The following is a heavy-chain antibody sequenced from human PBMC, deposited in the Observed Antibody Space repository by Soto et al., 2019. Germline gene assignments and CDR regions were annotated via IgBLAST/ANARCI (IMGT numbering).Heavy chain of an antibody. V-gene: IGHV3-21*01. CDR2: ISSSSSYI. J-gene: IGHJ4*02. CDR1: GFTFSSYS. D-gene: IGHD2-15*01. Sequence: GGSXRLSCAASGFTFSSYSMNWVRQAPGKGLEWVSSISSSSSYIYYADSVKGRFTISRDNAKNSLYLQMNSLRAEDTAVYYCARDRWIGYCSGGSCYKDILYWGQGTLVTVSS. CDR3: ARDRWIGYCSGGSCYKDILY.